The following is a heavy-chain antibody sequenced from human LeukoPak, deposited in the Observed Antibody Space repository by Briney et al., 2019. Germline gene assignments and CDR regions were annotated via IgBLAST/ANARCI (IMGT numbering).Heavy chain of an antibody. CDR2: IYYSGST. Sequence: PSETLSLTCTVSGGPISSYYWSWIRQPPGEGLEWIGYIYYSGSTYYNPSLKSRVTISVDTSKNQFSLKLSSVTAADTAVYYCAGLFATVTTADAFDIWGQGTMVTVSS. CDR1: GGPISSYY. V-gene: IGHV4-59*06. J-gene: IGHJ3*02. D-gene: IGHD4-17*01. CDR3: AGLFATVTTADAFDI.